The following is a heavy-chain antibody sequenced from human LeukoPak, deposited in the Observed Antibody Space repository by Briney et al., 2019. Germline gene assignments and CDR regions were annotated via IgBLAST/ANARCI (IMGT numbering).Heavy chain of an antibody. J-gene: IGHJ4*02. CDR1: GFTFGTSA. CDR3: AKAKGYFDWLFEGNYFDY. V-gene: IGHV3-23*01. CDR2: ISGSGGST. D-gene: IGHD3-9*01. Sequence: PGGSLRLSCAASGFTFGTSAMSWVRQAPGKGLEWVSGISGSGGSTNYADSVKGRFTISRDNSKNTLYLQMNSLRAEDTAVYYCAKAKGYFDWLFEGNYFDYWGQGTLATVSS.